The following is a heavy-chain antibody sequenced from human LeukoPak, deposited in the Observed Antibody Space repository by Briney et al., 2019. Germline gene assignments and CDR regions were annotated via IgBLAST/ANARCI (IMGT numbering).Heavy chain of an antibody. CDR3: AYTYSYDSSGYTRGYYFDS. CDR2: IYWDDDK. J-gene: IGHJ4*02. CDR1: GFSLSTSGVG. V-gene: IGHV2-5*02. D-gene: IGHD3-22*01. Sequence: ESGPTLVKPTQTLTLTCTFSGFSLSTSGVGVGWIRQPPGKALEWLALIYWDDDKRYSPALKSRLTITKDTSKNQVVLTMTNMDPVDTATYYCAYTYSYDSSGYTRGYYFDSWGRGPLVTVSS.